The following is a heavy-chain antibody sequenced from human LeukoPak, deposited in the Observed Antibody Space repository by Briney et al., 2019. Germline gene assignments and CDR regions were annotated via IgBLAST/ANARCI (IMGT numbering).Heavy chain of an antibody. D-gene: IGHD5-24*01. Sequence: ASVKVSCKASGYTFTAYYMHWVRQAPGQGLEWMGWINPNSGGTNYAQKFQGRVTMTRDTSISTAYMELSRLRSDDTAVYYCARSAGEMATIGYYFDYWGQGTLVTVSS. CDR3: ARSAGEMATIGYYFDY. CDR1: GYTFTAYY. CDR2: INPNSGGT. V-gene: IGHV1-2*02. J-gene: IGHJ4*02.